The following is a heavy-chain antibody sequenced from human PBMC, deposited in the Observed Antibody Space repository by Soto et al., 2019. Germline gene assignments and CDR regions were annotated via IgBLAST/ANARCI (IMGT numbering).Heavy chain of an antibody. CDR2: INSDGSST. CDR1: GFTFSSYW. CDR3: ARSPAAPGEFDY. Sequence: EVQLVESGGGLVQPGGSLRLSCAASGFTFSSYWMHWVRQAPGKGLVWVSRINSDGSSTSYADSVKGRFTISRDNAKNPLYLQMNSLRAEDTAVYYCARSPAAPGEFDYWGQGTLVTVSS. J-gene: IGHJ4*02. D-gene: IGHD2-2*01. V-gene: IGHV3-74*01.